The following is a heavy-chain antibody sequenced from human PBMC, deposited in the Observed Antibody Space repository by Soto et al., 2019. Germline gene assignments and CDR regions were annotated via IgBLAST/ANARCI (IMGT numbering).Heavy chain of an antibody. J-gene: IGHJ3*02. CDR2: IDSDGSST. CDR3: ARENYDILTGYTDAFDI. V-gene: IGHV3-74*01. CDR1: GFTFSPYW. Sequence: GGSLRLSCAASGFTFSPYWMHGVRQAPGKGLVWVSHIDSDGSSTTYADSVKGRFSISRDNAKNTLYLQMNSLRAEDTAVYYCARENYDILTGYTDAFDIWGRGTMVTVSS. D-gene: IGHD3-9*01.